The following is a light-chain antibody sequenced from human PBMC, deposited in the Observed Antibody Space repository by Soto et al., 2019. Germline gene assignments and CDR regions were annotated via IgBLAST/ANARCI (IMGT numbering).Light chain of an antibody. V-gene: IGKV1-5*03. CDR2: KAS. CDR3: QQYDSYPWT. Sequence: DIQMTQSPSTLSASVGDRVTITCRASQSVNDWLAWYQQKPGTAPKLLIYKASTLESGVPSRFSGSGSGTEFTLTISSLQPDDFASFYCQQYDSYPWTFGQGTRVEIK. CDR1: QSVNDW. J-gene: IGKJ1*01.